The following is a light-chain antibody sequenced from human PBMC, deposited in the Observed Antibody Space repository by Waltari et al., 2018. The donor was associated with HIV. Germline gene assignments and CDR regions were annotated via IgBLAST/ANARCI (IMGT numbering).Light chain of an antibody. CDR3: QHFGSSPRLT. J-gene: IGKJ4*01. CDR1: QSVSSSS. CDR2: GAS. Sequence: EIVLTQSPGTLSLSPGERATLSCRASQSVSSSSLAWFQQKPGQAPRLRIYGASSRATGIPDRVSGSGSGTDFTLTISRLEPEDCAMYYCQHFGSSPRLTFGGGTKVEIK. V-gene: IGKV3-20*01.